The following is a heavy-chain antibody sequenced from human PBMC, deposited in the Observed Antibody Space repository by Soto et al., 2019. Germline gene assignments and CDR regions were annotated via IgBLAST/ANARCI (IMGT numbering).Heavy chain of an antibody. Sequence: SISRSSAAAGCTFSNYGMSCVIKIPRKGLDWVSAISGSGGNTYYADSVKGRFTISRDNAKSSLYLQMNSLRVEDAAVFYCARGNEGTKGHCSGERCAGHWGQGTLVTVSS. V-gene: IGHV3-21*06. CDR3: ARGNEGTKGHCSGERCAGH. CDR1: GCTFSNYG. J-gene: IGHJ1*01. CDR2: ISGSGGNT. D-gene: IGHD2-15*01.